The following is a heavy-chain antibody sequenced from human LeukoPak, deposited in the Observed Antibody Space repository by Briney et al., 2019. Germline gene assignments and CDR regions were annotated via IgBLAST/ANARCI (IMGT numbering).Heavy chain of an antibody. V-gene: IGHV4-59*08. CDR3: ARLQAYSGYDWIPYCYFDL. D-gene: IGHD5-12*01. Sequence: PSETLSLTCTVSGGSISSYYWSWIRQPPGKGLEWIGYIYYSGSTNYNPSLKSRVTISVDTSKNQFSLKLSSVTAADTAVYYCARLQAYSGYDWIPYCYFDLWGRGTLVTVSS. CDR1: GGSISSYY. J-gene: IGHJ2*01. CDR2: IYYSGST.